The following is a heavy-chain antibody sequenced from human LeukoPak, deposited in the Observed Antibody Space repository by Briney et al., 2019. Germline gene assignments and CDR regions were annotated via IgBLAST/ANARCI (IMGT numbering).Heavy chain of an antibody. Sequence: PGGSLRLSCAASGFTFSRSAMTWVRQTPGKGLDWVSSISSSGNTYYADSVKGRFTISRDNSKNMLYLQMNSLRAEDTAVYYCAKWPEGATPKFHYWGQGTLVTVSS. CDR1: GFTFSRSA. CDR2: ISSSGNT. D-gene: IGHD1-26*01. V-gene: IGHV3-23*01. CDR3: AKWPEGATPKFHY. J-gene: IGHJ4*02.